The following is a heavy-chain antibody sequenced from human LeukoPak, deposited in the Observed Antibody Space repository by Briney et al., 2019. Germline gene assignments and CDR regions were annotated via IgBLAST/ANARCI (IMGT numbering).Heavy chain of an antibody. V-gene: IGHV1-69*01. D-gene: IGHD1-14*01. CDR1: GGTFSSYA. Sequence: GSSVKVSCKATGGTFSSYAISWVRQAPGQGLEWMGGIIPIFGTANYAQKFQGRVTITADESTSTAYMELSSLRSEDTAVYYCARVSNLNYYFDYWGQGTLVTVSS. J-gene: IGHJ4*02. CDR2: IIPIFGTA. CDR3: ARVSNLNYYFDY.